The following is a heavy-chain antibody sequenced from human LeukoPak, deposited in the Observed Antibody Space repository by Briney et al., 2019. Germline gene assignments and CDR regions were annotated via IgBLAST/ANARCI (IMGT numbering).Heavy chain of an antibody. D-gene: IGHD6-25*01. Sequence: GGSLRLSCAVSGFTSSRHWMCWVRQTPEKGLEWVANIKEDASEENYVDSVKGRFTISRDNAKNSLYLQMNSLRAEDTAVYYCAIAAGWELGYWGQGTLVTVSS. CDR2: IKEDASEE. V-gene: IGHV3-7*01. J-gene: IGHJ4*02. CDR1: GFTSSRHW. CDR3: AIAAGWELGY.